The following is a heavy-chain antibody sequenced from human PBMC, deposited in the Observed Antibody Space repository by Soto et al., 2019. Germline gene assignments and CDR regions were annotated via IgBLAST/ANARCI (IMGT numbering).Heavy chain of an antibody. Sequence: QLQLQESGPGLLKPSETLSLTCTVSGGSITSSTFSWGWIRQPPGKGLEWIGSIYYSGSTYCNPSRKSRVTISVHTSKNQLSLKLKAVTAADTAVYYCAGPGDCSGGTCHENGFDPWGQGSLVTVSS. CDR2: IYYSGST. D-gene: IGHD2-15*01. J-gene: IGHJ5*02. CDR3: AGPGDCSGGTCHENGFDP. V-gene: IGHV4-39*01. CDR1: GGSITSSTFS.